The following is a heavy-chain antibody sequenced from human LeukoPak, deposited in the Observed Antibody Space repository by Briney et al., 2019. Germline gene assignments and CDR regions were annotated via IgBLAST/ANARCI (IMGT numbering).Heavy chain of an antibody. CDR2: IWYDGSNK. Sequence: PGGSLRLSCAASGFTFSSYGMHWVRQAPGKGLEWVAVIWYDGSNKYYADSVKGRFTISRDNSKNTLYLQMNSLRAEDTAVYYCARARSISYYCDSSGYPDYWGQGTLVTVSS. D-gene: IGHD3-22*01. J-gene: IGHJ4*02. CDR1: GFTFSSYG. V-gene: IGHV3-33*01. CDR3: ARARSISYYCDSSGYPDY.